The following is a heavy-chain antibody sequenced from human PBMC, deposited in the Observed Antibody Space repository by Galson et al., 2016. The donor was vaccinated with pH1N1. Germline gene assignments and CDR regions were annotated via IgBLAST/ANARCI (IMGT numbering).Heavy chain of an antibody. CDR3: AKVPLRGFNAYGVDC. V-gene: IGHV3-23*01. Sequence: SLRLSCAASGFTFNKYAMTWVRQAPGKGLEWVSAISGSGRDTYYADSVKGRFTISRDNSKDTVYLQMNSLTVEDTAIYYCAKVPLRGFNAYGVDCWGQGTLVTVSS. J-gene: IGHJ4*02. CDR1: GFTFNKYA. D-gene: IGHD5-12*01. CDR2: ISGSGRDT.